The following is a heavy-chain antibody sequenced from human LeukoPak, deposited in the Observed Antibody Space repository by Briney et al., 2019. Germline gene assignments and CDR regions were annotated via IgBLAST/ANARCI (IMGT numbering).Heavy chain of an antibody. CDR2: IRSKANSYAT. Sequence: GGSLRLSCAASGFTFSGSAMHWVRQTSGKGLEWVGRIRSKANSYATAYAASVKGRFTISRDDSKNTLYLQMNSLKTEDTAVYYCTTDGSVSMVRGVFPWGQGTLVTVSS. D-gene: IGHD3-10*01. CDR3: TTDGSVSMVRGVFP. V-gene: IGHV3-73*01. J-gene: IGHJ5*02. CDR1: GFTFSGSA.